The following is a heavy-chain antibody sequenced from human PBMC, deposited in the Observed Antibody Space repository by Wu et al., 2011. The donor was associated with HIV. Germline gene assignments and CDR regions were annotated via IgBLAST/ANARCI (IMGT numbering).Heavy chain of an antibody. J-gene: IGHJ5*02. CDR2: IIPIFGTA. V-gene: IGHV1-69*05. Sequence: QVQLVQSGAEVKKPGSSVKVSCKASGGTFSSYAISWVRQAPGQGLEWMGGIIPIFGTAHYTQKFQGRVTITTDESTSTAYMELSSLRSEDTAVYYCAIRDYYGSGSPNYFDPWGQGTLVTVSS. CDR3: AIRDYYGSGSPNYFDP. D-gene: IGHD3-10*01. CDR1: GGTFSSYA.